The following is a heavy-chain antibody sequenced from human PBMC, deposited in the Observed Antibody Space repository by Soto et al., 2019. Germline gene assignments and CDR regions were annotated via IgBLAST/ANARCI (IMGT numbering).Heavy chain of an antibody. D-gene: IGHD3-22*01. Sequence: SETLSLTCAVYGGSFSGYYWSWIRQPPGKGLEWIGEINHSGSTNYNPSLKSRVTISVDTSKNQFSLMLSSVTAADTAVYYCARGIMIVVVTRADAFDIWGQGTMVTVSS. J-gene: IGHJ3*02. CDR1: GGSFSGYY. V-gene: IGHV4-34*01. CDR2: INHSGST. CDR3: ARGIMIVVVTRADAFDI.